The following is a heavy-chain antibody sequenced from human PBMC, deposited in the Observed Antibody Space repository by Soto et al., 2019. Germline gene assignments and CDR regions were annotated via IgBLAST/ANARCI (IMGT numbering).Heavy chain of an antibody. CDR1: GFTFSSYA. D-gene: IGHD3-3*01. J-gene: IGHJ6*02. Sequence: PGGSLRLSCAASGFTFSSYAMHWVRQAPGKGLEWVAVISYDGSNKYYADSVKGRFTISRDNSKNTLYLQMNSLRAEDTAVYYCARSAEAGYYDFWSGYYSSRDYYYYYYGMDVWGQGTTVTV. CDR2: ISYDGSNK. CDR3: ARSAEAGYYDFWSGYYSSRDYYYYYYGMDV. V-gene: IGHV3-30-3*01.